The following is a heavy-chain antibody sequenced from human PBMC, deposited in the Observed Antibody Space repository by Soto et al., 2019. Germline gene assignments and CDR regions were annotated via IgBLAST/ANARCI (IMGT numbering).Heavy chain of an antibody. J-gene: IGHJ2*01. Sequence: QVQLQESGPGLVKTSETLSLTCTVSGVSISPYYWTWLRQPAGKELEWIGHLYSSGRATYNPSLKSRVTMSVFLDHSSLTLKSVTAADTAVYYCARHFDVNTALDYYYFDLWGRGTLVTVSS. V-gene: IGHV4-4*07. D-gene: IGHD5-18*01. CDR1: GVSISPYY. CDR2: LYSSGRA. CDR3: ARHFDVNTALDYYYFDL.